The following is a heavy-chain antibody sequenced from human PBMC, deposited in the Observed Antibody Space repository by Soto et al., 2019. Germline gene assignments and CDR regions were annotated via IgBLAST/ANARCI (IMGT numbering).Heavy chain of an antibody. CDR1: GPSFRTYG. V-gene: IGHV3-23*01. CDR3: AKGGGGKNYRALDY. Sequence: GGSLRLSCAASGPSFRTYGMSWVRQAPGKGLEWVSSISGSDGRTYYPDSVKGRFTISRDNSKNTLYLQMNSLRAEDTAVYYWAKGGGGKNYRALDYSGQGTLVTVSS. J-gene: IGHJ4*02. D-gene: IGHD3-16*01. CDR2: ISGSDGRT.